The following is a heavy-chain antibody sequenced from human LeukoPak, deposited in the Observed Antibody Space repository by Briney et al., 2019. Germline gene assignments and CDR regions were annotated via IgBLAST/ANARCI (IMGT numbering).Heavy chain of an antibody. CDR3: ARNGGNGHAFDI. D-gene: IGHD4-23*01. CDR2: ISSSSSYI. Sequence: GGSLRLSCAASGFTFSSYSMNWVRQAPGKGLEWVSSISSSSSYIYYADSVKGRFTISRDNAKNSLYLQMNSLRAEDTAVYYCARNGGNGHAFDIWGQGTMVTVSS. V-gene: IGHV3-21*01. CDR1: GFTFSSYS. J-gene: IGHJ3*02.